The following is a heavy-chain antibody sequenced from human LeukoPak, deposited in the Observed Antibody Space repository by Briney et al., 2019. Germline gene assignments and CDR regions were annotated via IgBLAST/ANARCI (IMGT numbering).Heavy chain of an antibody. V-gene: IGHV6-1*01. Sequence: SQTLSLTCAVSGDSVSSNSAAWNWIRQSPSRGLKWLGRTYYRSKWYNDYAVSVKSRITINPDTSKNQFSLQLNSVTPEDTAVYYCARGVPSFDSSGYYEEGYFDYWGQGTLVAVSS. CDR2: TYYRSKWYN. CDR3: ARGVPSFDSSGYYEEGYFDY. CDR1: GDSVSSNSAA. J-gene: IGHJ4*02. D-gene: IGHD3-22*01.